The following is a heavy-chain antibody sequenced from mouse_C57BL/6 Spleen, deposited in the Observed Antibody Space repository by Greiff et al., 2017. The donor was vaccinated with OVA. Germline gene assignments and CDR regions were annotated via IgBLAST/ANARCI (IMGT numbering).Heavy chain of an antibody. CDR2: ISGGGGNT. D-gene: IGHD1-1*01. CDR1: GFTFSSYT. CDR3: ARKDYGSSAWFAY. V-gene: IGHV5-9*01. J-gene: IGHJ3*01. Sequence: DVHLVESGGGLVKPGGSLKLSCAASGFTFSSYTMSWVRQTPEKRLEWVATISGGGGNTYYPDSVKGRFTISRDNAKNTLYLQMSSLRSEDTALYYCARKDYGSSAWFAYWGQGTLVTVSA.